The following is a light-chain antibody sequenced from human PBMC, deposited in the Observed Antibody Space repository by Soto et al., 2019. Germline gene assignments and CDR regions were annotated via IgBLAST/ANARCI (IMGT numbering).Light chain of an antibody. CDR2: EVN. CDR1: SSDIGSYDL. J-gene: IGLJ3*02. V-gene: IGLV2-23*02. Sequence: QSALTQPASVSGSPGQSITISCTGTSSDIGSYDLVSWYRQHPGKAPKLIIYEVNKRPSGVSNRFPASKSANTASLTISGLQAEDEADYYCRSFAGSPWVFGGGTQLTVL. CDR3: RSFAGSPWV.